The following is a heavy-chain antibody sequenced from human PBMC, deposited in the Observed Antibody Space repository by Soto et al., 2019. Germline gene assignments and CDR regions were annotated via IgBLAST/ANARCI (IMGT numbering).Heavy chain of an antibody. V-gene: IGHV4-59*01. CDR3: GKSPRTAKWFDP. CDR1: GGSISSSY. D-gene: IGHD6-25*01. Sequence: PSGTRAFTCTVCGGSISSSYWGGIRKPPGKGLEWIGYFYYSGSTTYTPSLKSRVTISVDTSKNQFSIKLSSVTAADTAVYYCGKSPRTAKWFDPRGQGTLVTVSS. J-gene: IGHJ5*02. CDR2: FYYSGST.